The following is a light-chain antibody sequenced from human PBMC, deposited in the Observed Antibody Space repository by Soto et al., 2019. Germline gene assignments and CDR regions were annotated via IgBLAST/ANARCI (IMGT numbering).Light chain of an antibody. CDR2: SNN. J-gene: IGLJ2*01. CDR1: SSNIGRNT. Sequence: QSVLTQPPPASVTPGQRVTISCSGSSSNIGRNTVNWYQQLPGTTPKLLIYSNNQRPSGVPDRFSGSKSGTSASLAISGLQSEDEADYYCAAWDDSLNGVLFGGGTKVTVL. CDR3: AAWDDSLNGVL. V-gene: IGLV1-44*01.